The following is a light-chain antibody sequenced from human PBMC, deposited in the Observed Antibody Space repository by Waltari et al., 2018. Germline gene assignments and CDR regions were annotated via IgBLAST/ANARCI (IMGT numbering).Light chain of an antibody. CDR2: YNT. Sequence: QSVLTQPPSVSAAPGQRVTTSCSGGSSNIGNNYVSWYRQFPGTAPKLLIYYNTERPSGIPGRCSVSKSGTSATLDITGLQAGDEADYYCGTWDSSLSGAVFGGGTHLTVL. J-gene: IGLJ7*01. CDR3: GTWDSSLSGAV. CDR1: SSNIGNNY. V-gene: IGLV1-51*01.